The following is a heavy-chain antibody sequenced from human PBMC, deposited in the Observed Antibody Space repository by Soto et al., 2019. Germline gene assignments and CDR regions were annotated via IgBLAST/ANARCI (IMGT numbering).Heavy chain of an antibody. CDR3: ARHRGYYFDS. J-gene: IGHJ4*02. CDR2: INPNDSDI. D-gene: IGHD3-16*01. CDR1: GFNFTTFS. V-gene: IGHV5-51*01. Sequence: GASLQISCKVSGFNFTTFSIAWVRQVPGKGLEWMGIINPNDSDIRYSPSFQGQVTISADRSVSTASLHWSSLKASDTAIYYCARHRGYYFDSCGQGTLVTVFS.